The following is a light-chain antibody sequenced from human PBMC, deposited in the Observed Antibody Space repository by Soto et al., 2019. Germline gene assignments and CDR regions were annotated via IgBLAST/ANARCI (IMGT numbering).Light chain of an antibody. CDR1: QSVSSY. V-gene: IGKV3-15*01. CDR3: QQYNSWLWT. Sequence: EIVLAQSPGSLSLSPGERATRSCRASQSVSSYLAWYQQKPGQAPRLLIFGASTRATGIPARFSGSGSGTEFTLIISSLQSEDSAVYYCQQYNSWLWTFGQGTKVDIK. CDR2: GAS. J-gene: IGKJ1*01.